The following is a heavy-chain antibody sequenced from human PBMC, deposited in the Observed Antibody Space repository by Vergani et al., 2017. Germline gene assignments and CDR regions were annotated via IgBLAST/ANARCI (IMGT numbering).Heavy chain of an antibody. V-gene: IGHV1-3*01. D-gene: IGHD5-24*01. Sequence: QVQLVQSGAEVKKPGASVKVSCKASGYTFTSYYMHWVRQAPGQGLEWMGWINAGNGNTKYSQKFQGRVTITRDTSASTAYMELSSLRSEDTAVYYCARGVLERWLHTPDYWGQGTLVTVSS. CDR3: ARGVLERWLHTPDY. J-gene: IGHJ4*02. CDR2: INAGNGNT. CDR1: GYTFTSYY.